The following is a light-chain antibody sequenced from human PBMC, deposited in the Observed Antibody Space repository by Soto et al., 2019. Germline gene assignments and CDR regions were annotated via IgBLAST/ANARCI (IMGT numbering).Light chain of an antibody. CDR1: QSINNW. Sequence: DIQMTQSPSTLSASVGDRVTITCRASQSINNWLAWYQQKPGKAPKLLIFDAFSLESGVPFRFSGSGFGTELTLTISSLQPDDSATYYCQQYKTYSLTFGGGTKVEI. CDR2: DAF. CDR3: QQYKTYSLT. V-gene: IGKV1-5*01. J-gene: IGKJ4*01.